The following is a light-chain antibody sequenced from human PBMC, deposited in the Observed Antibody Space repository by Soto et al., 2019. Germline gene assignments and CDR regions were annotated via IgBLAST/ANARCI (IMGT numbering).Light chain of an antibody. J-gene: IGKJ1*01. CDR2: GIS. Sequence: EIVLTQSPGTLSLSPGERATLSCRASESVSSSSLAWYQQKPGQAPRLLIYGISTRATGIPDRFSGSGSGTDFSLTISRLEPEDFAVYYCQQYGGSPRTFGQGTKVELK. V-gene: IGKV3-20*01. CDR1: ESVSSSS. CDR3: QQYGGSPRT.